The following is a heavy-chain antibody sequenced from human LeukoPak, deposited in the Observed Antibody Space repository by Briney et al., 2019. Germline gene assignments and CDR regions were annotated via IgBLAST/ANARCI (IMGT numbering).Heavy chain of an antibody. Sequence: GGSLRLSCAASGFTVCGYYMSWVRQAPGKGLEWVSVIYSGGSTYYADSVKGRFTMSRDNSKNTPYLQMNSLRAEDTAVYYCATIAARSFDNWGQGTLVTVSS. D-gene: IGHD6-6*01. J-gene: IGHJ4*02. CDR2: IYSGGST. CDR1: GFTVCGYY. CDR3: ATIAARSFDN. V-gene: IGHV3-66*01.